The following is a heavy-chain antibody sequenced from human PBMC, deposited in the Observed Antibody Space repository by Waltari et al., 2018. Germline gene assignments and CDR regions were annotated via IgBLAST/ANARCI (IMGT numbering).Heavy chain of an antibody. Sequence: QLQLQESGPGLVKPSETLSLTCTVSGGSISSSSYYWGWIRQPHGKGLEWIGSIYYRGGTYYNPSLKSRVTISVDTSKNQFSLKLSSVTAADTAVYYCASTGWYYYDSSGNPSGAFDIWGQGTMVTVSS. D-gene: IGHD3-22*01. CDR1: GGSISSSSYY. V-gene: IGHV4-39*01. J-gene: IGHJ3*02. CDR2: IYYRGGT. CDR3: ASTGWYYYDSSGNPSGAFDI.